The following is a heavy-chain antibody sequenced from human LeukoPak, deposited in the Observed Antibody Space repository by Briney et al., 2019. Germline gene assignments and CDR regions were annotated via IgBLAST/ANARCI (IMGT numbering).Heavy chain of an antibody. J-gene: IGHJ6*03. D-gene: IGHD6-13*01. Sequence: SETLSLTCTVSGGSINYWSWIRQPAGKGLEWIGRIYTSGSTNYNPSLKSRVTISVDTSKNQFSLKLSSVTAADTAVYYCARAGEVSAAGRYYYYMDVWGKGTTVTVSS. V-gene: IGHV4-4*07. CDR2: IYTSGST. CDR3: ARAGEVSAAGRYYYYMDV. CDR1: GGSINY.